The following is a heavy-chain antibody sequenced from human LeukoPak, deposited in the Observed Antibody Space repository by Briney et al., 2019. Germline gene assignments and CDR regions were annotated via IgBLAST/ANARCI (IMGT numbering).Heavy chain of an antibody. CDR2: ISAYNGNT. J-gene: IGHJ4*02. V-gene: IGHV1-18*04. D-gene: IGHD6-19*01. CDR1: SYTFITND. CDR3: ARSAVADTLSAYYFEY. Sequence: ASVTVSCKASSYTFITNDISWVRQAPGQGLEWMGWISAYNGNTNYAQKLQGRVTMTTDTSTNTAYMELRSLRSDDTAVYYCARSAVADTLSAYYFEYWGQGTLVTVSS.